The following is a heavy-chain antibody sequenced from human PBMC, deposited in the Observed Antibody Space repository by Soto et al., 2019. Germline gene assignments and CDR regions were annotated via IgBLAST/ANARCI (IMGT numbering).Heavy chain of an antibody. D-gene: IGHD3-22*01. CDR1: GYTFTSYG. CDR2: ISAYNGNT. J-gene: IGHJ6*02. CDR3: ARELPYYYDSSGAGGGMDV. Sequence: QVQLVQSGAEVKKPGASVKVSCKASGYTFTSYGISWVRQAPGQGLEWMGWISAYNGNTNYAQKLQGRVTMTTDTSTSTAYMELRSLRSDDTVVYYCARELPYYYDSSGAGGGMDVWGQGTTVTVSS. V-gene: IGHV1-18*01.